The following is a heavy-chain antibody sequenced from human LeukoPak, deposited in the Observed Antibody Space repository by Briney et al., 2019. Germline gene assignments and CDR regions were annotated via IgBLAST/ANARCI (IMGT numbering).Heavy chain of an antibody. D-gene: IGHD5-12*01. V-gene: IGHV1-8*01. CDR3: VRRLDTIEFDP. J-gene: IGHJ5*02. Sequence: ASVKFSCKASGYTFNNYDINWIRQATGQGLEWMGWMNPYSGNTGYAQKFQGRVTMTRDTSVTTAYMELSRLTSDDRAVYYCVRRLDTIEFDPWGQGTLVTVSP. CDR1: GYTFNNYD. CDR2: MNPYSGNT.